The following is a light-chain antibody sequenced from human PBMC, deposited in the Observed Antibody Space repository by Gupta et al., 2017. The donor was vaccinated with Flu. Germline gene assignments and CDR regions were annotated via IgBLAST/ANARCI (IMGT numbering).Light chain of an antibody. CDR2: EVS. J-gene: IGKJ4*01. V-gene: IGKV2D-29*01. CDR1: QGLLYSDGKTH. Sequence: DIVLTQTPRSLSVTPEQPASISCESSQGLLYSDGKTHLHWYFQKPGQPPQLLIFEVSNRFSGVPDRFSGSGSGTDFTLKISRVEAEDVGVYYCMQSLRLPLTFGGGTRVEIE. CDR3: MQSLRLPLT.